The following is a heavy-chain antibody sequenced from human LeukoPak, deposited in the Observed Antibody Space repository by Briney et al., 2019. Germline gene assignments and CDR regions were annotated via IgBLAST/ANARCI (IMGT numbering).Heavy chain of an antibody. J-gene: IGHJ3*02. CDR2: IGSSSSTI. CDR3: ARLYCSGGSCYSGDGFDI. CDR1: GFTFSSYA. Sequence: PGGSLRLSCAASGFTFSSYAMNWVRQAPGKGLEWVSYIGSSSSTIYYADSVKGRFTISRDNAKNSLYLQMNSLRDEDTAVYYCARLYCSGGSCYSGDGFDIWGQGTMVTVSS. D-gene: IGHD2-15*01. V-gene: IGHV3-48*02.